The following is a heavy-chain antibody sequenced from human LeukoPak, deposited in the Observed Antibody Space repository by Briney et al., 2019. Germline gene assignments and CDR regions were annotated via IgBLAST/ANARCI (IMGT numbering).Heavy chain of an antibody. CDR2: LYPGVSP. J-gene: IGHJ6*03. CDR1: GGPIYSYY. V-gene: IGHV4-4*07. Sequence: SETLSLTCTVSGGPIYSYYWSWIRQTAGKGLEWIGRLYPGVSPNYNPSLKSRVTMSVDTSKRQFALKLNTVTAADTAVYYCARLRFYDSTGYSPGHYMDVWGKGTTVTVSS. D-gene: IGHD3-22*01. CDR3: ARLRFYDSTGYSPGHYMDV.